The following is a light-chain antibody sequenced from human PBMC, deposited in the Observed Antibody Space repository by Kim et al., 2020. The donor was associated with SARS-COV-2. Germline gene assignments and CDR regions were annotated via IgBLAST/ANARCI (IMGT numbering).Light chain of an antibody. CDR2: DVS. CDR3: SSYTSSSTYV. J-gene: IGLJ1*01. CDR1: SSDVGGYNY. Sequence: QSFTISCTATSSDVGGYNYVSWYQQHPGKAPKLMIYDVSKRPSGVSNRFSGSKSGNTASLTISGLQAEDEADYYCSSYTSSSTYVFGTGTKVTVL. V-gene: IGLV2-14*04.